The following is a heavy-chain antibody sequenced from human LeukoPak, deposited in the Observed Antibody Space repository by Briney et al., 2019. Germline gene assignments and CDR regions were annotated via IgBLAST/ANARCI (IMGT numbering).Heavy chain of an antibody. CDR3: ARGAAGSYDY. CDR1: GYTFTSYD. J-gene: IGHJ4*02. D-gene: IGHD6-13*01. CDR2: ISTYNSNT. V-gene: IGHV1-18*01. Sequence: ASVKVSFKASGYTFTSYDISWVRQAPGQGLEWMGWISTYNSNTNQAEKLQGRITMTTDISTSTAYMELRSLRSDDAAVYYCARGAAGSYDYWAREPWSPSPQ.